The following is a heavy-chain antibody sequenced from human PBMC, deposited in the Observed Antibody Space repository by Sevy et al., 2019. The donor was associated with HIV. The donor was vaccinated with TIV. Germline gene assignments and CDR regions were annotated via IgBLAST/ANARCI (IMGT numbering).Heavy chain of an antibody. D-gene: IGHD3-3*01. CDR2: IKQDGSEK. CDR1: GFTFSSYW. J-gene: IGHJ4*02. V-gene: IGHV3-7*01. CDR3: ARDRALKSWRIDY. Sequence: GGSLRLSCAASGFTFSSYWMSWVRQAPGKGLEWVANIKQDGSEKYYVDSVKGRFTISRDNAKNSLYLQMNSLRAEDTAVYYCARDRALKSWRIDYWGQGTLVTVSS.